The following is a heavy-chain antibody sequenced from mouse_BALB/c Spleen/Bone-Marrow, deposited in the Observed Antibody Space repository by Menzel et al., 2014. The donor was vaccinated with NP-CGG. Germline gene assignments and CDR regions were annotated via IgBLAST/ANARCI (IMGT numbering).Heavy chain of an antibody. CDR1: GYTFTSYW. V-gene: IGHV1-7*01. Sequence: QVQLNQSGTELAKPGASVKMSCKASGYTFTSYWIHWIKQRPGQGLEWIGYINPITGYTEYNQKFKDKATLTADKSSSTAYIQLSSLTSDDSAVYYCARNYDYDGGYCAMDYWGQGTSVTVSS. CDR2: INPITGYT. D-gene: IGHD2-4*01. CDR3: ARNYDYDGGYCAMDY. J-gene: IGHJ4*01.